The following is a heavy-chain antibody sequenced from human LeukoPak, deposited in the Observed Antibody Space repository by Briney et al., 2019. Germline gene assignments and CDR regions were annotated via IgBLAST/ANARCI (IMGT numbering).Heavy chain of an antibody. CDR2: INPNSGGT. CDR3: ASDLYSSSWYGASDV. J-gene: IGHJ3*01. CDR1: GYTFTGYY. V-gene: IGHV1-2*02. Sequence: ASVKVSCKASGYTFTGYYMHWVRQAPGQGLEWMGWINPNSGGTNYAQKFQGRVTMTRDTSISTAYMELRSLRSDDTAVYYCASDLYSSSWYGASDVWGQGTMVTVSS. D-gene: IGHD6-13*01.